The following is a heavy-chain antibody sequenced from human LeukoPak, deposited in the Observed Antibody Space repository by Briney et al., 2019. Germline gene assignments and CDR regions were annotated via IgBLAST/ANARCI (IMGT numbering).Heavy chain of an antibody. V-gene: IGHV3-49*03. D-gene: IGHD6-19*01. CDR1: GFTFGDYA. J-gene: IGHJ4*02. CDR3: ARCELDSGCWYYFDY. Sequence: GGSLRLSCTAAGFTFGDYAMNWFRQAPGKGLEWVGFIRTNLNGGTTEYAASVKGRFTISRADSKNIAYLQLNSLITEDTAVYYCARCELDSGCWYYFDYWGQGTLVTVSS. CDR2: IRTNLNGGTT.